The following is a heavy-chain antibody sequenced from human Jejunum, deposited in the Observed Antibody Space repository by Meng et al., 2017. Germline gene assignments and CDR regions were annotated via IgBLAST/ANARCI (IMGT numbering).Heavy chain of an antibody. CDR2: IYHSGRT. V-gene: IGHV4-4*02. CDR3: ARGVGDIRVGFDY. CDR1: GDSINSTNW. J-gene: IGHJ4*02. D-gene: IGHD5-12*01. Sequence: HDPGRALVKPSGTLSPTVEGSGDSINSTNWWDCLRKPTGKGVEWIGDIYHSGRTNFNPSLEGRVTISVDESKNQFALTLNSVTAADTAVYYCARGVGDIRVGFDYWGQGILVTVSS.